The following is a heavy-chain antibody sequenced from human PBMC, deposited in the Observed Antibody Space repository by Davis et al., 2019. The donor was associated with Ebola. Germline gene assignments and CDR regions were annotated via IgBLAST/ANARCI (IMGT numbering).Heavy chain of an antibody. D-gene: IGHD6-19*01. CDR2: IYYSGST. CDR3: ARDPSGWHYFDY. V-gene: IGHV4-59*01. Sequence: SETLSLTCTVYGGSFSSYYWSWIRQPPGKGLEWIGYIYYSGSTNYNPSLKSRVTISVDTSKNQFSLKLSSVTAADTAVYYCARDPSGWHYFDYWGQGTLVTVSS. CDR1: GGSFSSYY. J-gene: IGHJ4*02.